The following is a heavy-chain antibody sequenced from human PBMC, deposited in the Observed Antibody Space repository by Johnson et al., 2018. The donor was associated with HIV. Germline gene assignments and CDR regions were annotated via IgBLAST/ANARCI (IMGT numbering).Heavy chain of an antibody. CDR1: GFTFSNAW. D-gene: IGHD7-27*01. CDR2: VKCKTDGGTI. Sequence: EVQLVESGGGSVKSGGSLRVSCAASGFTFSNAWMSWVRQAPGKGLEWVGCVKCKTDGGTIDYAAAVKGRFIISRDNSKNTLYLQMNSLRAEDTAVYYCAPLGDAFDIWGQGTMVTVSS. CDR3: APLGDAFDI. V-gene: IGHV3-15*05. J-gene: IGHJ3*02.